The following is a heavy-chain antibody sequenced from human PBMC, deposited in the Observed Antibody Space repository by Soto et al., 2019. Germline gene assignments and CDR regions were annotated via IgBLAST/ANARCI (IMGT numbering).Heavy chain of an antibody. D-gene: IGHD6-13*01. CDR1: GGSFSGYV. CDR2: INHSGST. Sequence: SETLSLTYAVYGGSFSGYVCSWIRQPPGKGLEWIGEINHSGSTNYNPSLKSRVTISVDTSKNQFSLKLSSVTAADTAVYYCARPIAAAGHDAFDIWGQGTMVTVSS. CDR3: ARPIAAAGHDAFDI. J-gene: IGHJ3*02. V-gene: IGHV4-34*01.